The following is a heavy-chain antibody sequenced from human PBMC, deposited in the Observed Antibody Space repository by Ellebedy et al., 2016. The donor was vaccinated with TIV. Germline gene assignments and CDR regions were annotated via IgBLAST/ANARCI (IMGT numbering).Heavy chain of an antibody. CDR2: INTDGSST. D-gene: IGHD3-3*01. CDR3: YDRPFEY. Sequence: GESLKISCAASGFTFSSFWMLWVRQAPGKGLVWVSRINTDGSSTSYADSVTGRFTISRDNAKNTLYLQMNSLRAEDTAVYYCYDRPFEYWGQGTLVTVSS. CDR1: GFTFSSFW. V-gene: IGHV3-74*01. J-gene: IGHJ4*02.